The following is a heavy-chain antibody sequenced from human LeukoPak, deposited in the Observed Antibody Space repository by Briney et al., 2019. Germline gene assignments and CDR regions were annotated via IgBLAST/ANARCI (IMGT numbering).Heavy chain of an antibody. Sequence: PSETLSLTCAVYGGSFSGYYWSWIRQPPGKGLELIGEINHSGSTNYNPSLKSRVTISVDTSKNQFSLKLSSVTAADTAVYYCARGIKKLERRKNWFDPWGQGTLVTVSS. V-gene: IGHV4-34*01. CDR1: GGSFSGYY. J-gene: IGHJ5*02. D-gene: IGHD1-1*01. CDR2: INHSGST. CDR3: ARGIKKLERRKNWFDP.